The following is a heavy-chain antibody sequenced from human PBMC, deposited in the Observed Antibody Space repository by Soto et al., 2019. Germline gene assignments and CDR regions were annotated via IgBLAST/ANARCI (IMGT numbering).Heavy chain of an antibody. J-gene: IGHJ5*02. CDR1: GGSISSYY. Sequence: PSETLSLTCTVSGGSISSYYWSWIRQPPRKGLEWIGYIYYSGSTNYNPSLKSRVTISVDTSKNQFSLKLSSVTAADTAVYYCAMGLYDFWSGYTNNWFDPWGQGTLVTVSS. D-gene: IGHD3-3*01. CDR3: AMGLYDFWSGYTNNWFDP. CDR2: IYYSGST. V-gene: IGHV4-59*01.